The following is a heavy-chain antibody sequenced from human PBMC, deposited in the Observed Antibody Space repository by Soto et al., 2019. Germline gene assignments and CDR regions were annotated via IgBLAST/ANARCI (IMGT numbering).Heavy chain of an antibody. D-gene: IGHD5-12*01. CDR1: GGSFSGYY. J-gene: IGHJ6*02. Sequence: SETLSLTCAVYGGSFSGYYWSWIRQPPGKGLEWIGEINHSGSTNYNPSLKSRVTISVDTSKNQFSLKLSSVTAADTAVYYCARRLGRGYSGYDYKGERYYYYGMEVWGQGTTVTVSS. CDR3: ARRLGRGYSGYDYKGERYYYYGMEV. CDR2: INHSGST. V-gene: IGHV4-34*01.